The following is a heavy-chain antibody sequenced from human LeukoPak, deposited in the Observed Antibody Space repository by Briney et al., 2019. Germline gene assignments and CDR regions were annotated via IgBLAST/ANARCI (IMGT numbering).Heavy chain of an antibody. D-gene: IGHD6-13*01. Sequence: SVNLSCKASGYTFTSYYMFWVRLAPGQGLEWMGIINPSGGSTSYAQKFQGRVTMTRDTSTSTVYMELSSLRSEDTAVYYCARDVWYSSSWPEGYWGQGPVTTVTS. CDR2: INPSGGST. J-gene: IGHJ1*01. CDR3: ARDVWYSSSWPEGY. CDR1: GYTFTSYY. V-gene: IGHV1-46*01.